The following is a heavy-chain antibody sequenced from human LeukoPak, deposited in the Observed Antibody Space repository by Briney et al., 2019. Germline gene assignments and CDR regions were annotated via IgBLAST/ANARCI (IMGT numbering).Heavy chain of an antibody. D-gene: IGHD6-13*01. CDR2: ISSSSSYI. CDR3: AREDLAAAVDY. CDR1: GFTFSSYA. Sequence: GGSLRLSCAASGFTFSSYAMNWVRQAPGKGLEWVSSISSSSSYIYYADSVKGRFTISRDNAKNSLYLQINSLRAEDTAVYYCAREDLAAAVDYWGQGTLVTVSS. V-gene: IGHV3-21*01. J-gene: IGHJ4*02.